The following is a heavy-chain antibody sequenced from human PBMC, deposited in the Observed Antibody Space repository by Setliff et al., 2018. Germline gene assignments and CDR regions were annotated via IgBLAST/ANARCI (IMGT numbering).Heavy chain of an antibody. CDR3: ARDRRCSSTSCWTDDAFDI. CDR1: GYTFTGYY. V-gene: IGHV1-2*06. D-gene: IGHD2-2*01. J-gene: IGHJ3*02. Sequence: ASVKVSCKASGYTFTGYYMHWVRQAPGQGLEWMGRINPNSGATNFAQKFQGRVTMTRDTSISTAYMDLSRLRSDDTAVYYCARDRRCSSTSCWTDDAFDIWGQGTMITVSS. CDR2: INPNSGAT.